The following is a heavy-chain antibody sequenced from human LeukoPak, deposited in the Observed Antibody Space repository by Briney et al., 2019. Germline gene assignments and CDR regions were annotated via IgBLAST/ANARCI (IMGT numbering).Heavy chain of an antibody. CDR1: GFTFSSYA. D-gene: IGHD6-19*01. J-gene: IGHJ4*02. CDR2: ISYDGSNK. CDR3: ARDRAVAGIRDFDY. Sequence: GGSLRLSCAASGFTFSSYAMHWVRQAPGKGLEWVAAISYDGSNKYYADSVKGRFTISRDNSKNTLYLQMNSLRAEDTAVYYCARDRAVAGIRDFDYWGQGTLVTVSS. V-gene: IGHV3-30-3*01.